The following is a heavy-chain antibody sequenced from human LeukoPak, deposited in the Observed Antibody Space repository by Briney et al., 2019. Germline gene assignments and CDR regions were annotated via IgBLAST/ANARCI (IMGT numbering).Heavy chain of an antibody. CDR3: AKDILYLGFRGVRRGDGMDV. V-gene: IGHV3-9*01. J-gene: IGHJ6*02. D-gene: IGHD3-10*01. CDR1: GFTFDDYA. CDR2: ISWYSGTI. Sequence: PGGSLRLSCAASGFTFDDYAMHWVRQAPGKGLEWVSGISWYSGTIGGADSVKGRFAIARDNAENSQYLQMNSLRAEDTALYYCAKDILYLGFRGVRRGDGMDVWGQGTTVTVSS.